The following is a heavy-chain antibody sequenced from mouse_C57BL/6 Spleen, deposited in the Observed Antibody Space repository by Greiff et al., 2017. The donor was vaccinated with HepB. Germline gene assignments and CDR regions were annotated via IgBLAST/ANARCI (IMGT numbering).Heavy chain of an antibody. CDR3: ARSTTVVYFDY. Sequence: VKLVESGPELVKPGASVKISCKASGYAFSSSWMNWVKQRPGKGLEWIGRIYPGDGDTNYNGKFKGKATLTADKSSSTAYMQLSSLTSEDSAVYFCARSTTVVYFDYWGQGTTLTVSS. D-gene: IGHD1-1*01. CDR1: GYAFSSSW. J-gene: IGHJ2*01. V-gene: IGHV1-82*01. CDR2: IYPGDGDT.